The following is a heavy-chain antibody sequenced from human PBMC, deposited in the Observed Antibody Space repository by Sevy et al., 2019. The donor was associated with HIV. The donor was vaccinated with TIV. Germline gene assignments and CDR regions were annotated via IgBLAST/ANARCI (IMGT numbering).Heavy chain of an antibody. CDR2: ISGSGGST. Sequence: GGSLRLSCAASGFTFSSYAMSWVRHAPGKGLEWVSAISGSGGSTYYADSVKGRFTISRDNSKNTLYLQMNSLRAEDTAVYYCAKRTNYYDSSGYSYYFDYWGQGTLVTVSS. J-gene: IGHJ4*02. CDR3: AKRTNYYDSSGYSYYFDY. V-gene: IGHV3-23*01. CDR1: GFTFSSYA. D-gene: IGHD3-22*01.